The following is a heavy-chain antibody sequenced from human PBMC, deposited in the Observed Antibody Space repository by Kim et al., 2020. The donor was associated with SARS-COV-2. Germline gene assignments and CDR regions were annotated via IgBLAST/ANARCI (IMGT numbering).Heavy chain of an antibody. CDR2: IWYDGSNK. CDR1: GFTFSSYG. Sequence: GGSLRLSCAASGFTFSSYGMHWVRQAPGKGLEWVAVIWYDGSNKYYADSVKGRFTISRDNSKNTLYLQMNSLRAEDTAVYYCARDPSSGWPFDYWGQGTLVTVSS. CDR3: ARDPSSGWPFDY. D-gene: IGHD6-19*01. V-gene: IGHV3-33*01. J-gene: IGHJ4*02.